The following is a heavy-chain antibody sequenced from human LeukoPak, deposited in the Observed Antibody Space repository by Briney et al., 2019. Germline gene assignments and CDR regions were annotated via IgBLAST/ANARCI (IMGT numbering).Heavy chain of an antibody. CDR2: VSGSGGHT. D-gene: IGHD4-11*01. V-gene: IGHV3-23*01. Sequence: GGSLRLSCAASGFTFSSYAMSWVRQAPGKGLEWVSTVSGSGGHTFYTDSVKGWFTISRDISNNTLFLQMNSLRAEDTAVYYCAKDGGVTTVVGWYFDYWGQGTLATVSS. CDR3: AKDGGVTTVVGWYFDY. J-gene: IGHJ4*02. CDR1: GFTFSSYA.